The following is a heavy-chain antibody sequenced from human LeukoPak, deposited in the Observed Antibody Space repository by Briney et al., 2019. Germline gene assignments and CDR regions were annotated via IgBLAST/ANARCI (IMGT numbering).Heavy chain of an antibody. CDR1: GFTFSSYE. Sequence: GGSLRLSCAASGFTFSSYEMNWVRQAPGKGLEWVAVISYDGSNKYYADSVKGRFTISRDNSKNTLYLQMNSLRAEDTAVYYCARDPVRREYYYDSSGYTDRFDYWGQGTLVTVSS. V-gene: IGHV3-30*04. J-gene: IGHJ4*02. D-gene: IGHD3-22*01. CDR2: ISYDGSNK. CDR3: ARDPVRREYYYDSSGYTDRFDY.